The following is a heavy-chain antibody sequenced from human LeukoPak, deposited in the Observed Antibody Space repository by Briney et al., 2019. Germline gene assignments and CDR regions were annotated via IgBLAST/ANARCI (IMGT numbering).Heavy chain of an antibody. Sequence: SETLSLTCIVSGGSISSSSYYWGWIRQPPGKGLEWIGSIYYSGSTYYNPSLKSRVTLSVDTSKNQFSLRLNSVTAADTAVYYCARRPYYDSSGYPSSYYFDYWGQGTLVTVSS. CDR2: IYYSGST. CDR1: GGSISSSSYY. V-gene: IGHV4-39*01. D-gene: IGHD3-22*01. CDR3: ARRPYYDSSGYPSSYYFDY. J-gene: IGHJ4*02.